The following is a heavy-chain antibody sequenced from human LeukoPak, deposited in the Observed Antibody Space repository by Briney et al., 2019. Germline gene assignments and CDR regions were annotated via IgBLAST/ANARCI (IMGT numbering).Heavy chain of an antibody. CDR2: IPTSGSSV. CDR3: TRAEGLGPGAHFDQ. V-gene: IGHV3-11*01. J-gene: IGHJ4*02. Sequence: PGGSLRLSCAASGFSFSRFYMSWVRQTPGKALEWVSYIPTSGSSVQYADSVRGRFTASRDDAMNSLHLQMDSLRVEDTAVYYCTRAEGLGPGAHFDQWGQGALVIVSS. CDR1: GFSFSRFY.